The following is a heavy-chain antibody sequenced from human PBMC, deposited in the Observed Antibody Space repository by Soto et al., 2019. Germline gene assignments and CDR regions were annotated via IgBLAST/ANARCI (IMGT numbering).Heavy chain of an antibody. CDR3: ARVFDAFDI. CDR2: IYTGGST. V-gene: IGHV3-53*01. J-gene: IGHJ3*02. Sequence: EVQLVESGGGLIQPGGSLRLSCAASGFIVSTNYMTWVRQAPGKGLECVSVIYTGGSTYYADSVKGRLTNSRDNSKNTLYLQMNSLRAEDTAVYYCARVFDAFDIWGQGTMVTVSS. CDR1: GFIVSTNY.